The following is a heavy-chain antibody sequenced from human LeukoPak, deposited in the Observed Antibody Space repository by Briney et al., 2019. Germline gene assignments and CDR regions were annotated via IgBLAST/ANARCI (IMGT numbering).Heavy chain of an antibody. D-gene: IGHD6-6*01. CDR1: GYTFIGYY. J-gene: IGHJ6*02. V-gene: IGHV1-2*02. CDR3: ARIIAARGYYYYGMDV. Sequence: ASVKVSCKASGYTFIGYYKHWVRPAPGQGLEWMGWINPNSGGTNYAQKFQGRVTMTRDTSISTAYVELSRLRSDDTAVYYCARIIAARGYYYYGMDVWGQGTTVTVSS. CDR2: INPNSGGT.